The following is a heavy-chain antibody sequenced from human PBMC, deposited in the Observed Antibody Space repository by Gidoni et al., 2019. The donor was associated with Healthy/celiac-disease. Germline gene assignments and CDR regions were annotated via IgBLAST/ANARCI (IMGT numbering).Heavy chain of an antibody. CDR2: IKSKTDGGTT. J-gene: IGHJ4*02. Sequence: EVQLVESGGGLVKPGGSLRLSWAASGFTFSNAWMSWGRQAPGKGLEWVGRIKSKTDGGTTDYAAPVKGRFTISRDDSKNTLYLQMNSLKTEDTAVYYCTTAVRNYDFWSGYLYYFDYWGQGTLVTVSS. CDR3: TTAVRNYDFWSGYLYYFDY. D-gene: IGHD3-3*01. CDR1: GFTFSNAW. V-gene: IGHV3-15*01.